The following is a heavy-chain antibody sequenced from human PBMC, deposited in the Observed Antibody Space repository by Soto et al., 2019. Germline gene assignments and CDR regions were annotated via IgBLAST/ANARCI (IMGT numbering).Heavy chain of an antibody. V-gene: IGHV4-34*02. CDR3: ARGSELWSLGD. D-gene: IGHD2-21*01. CDR1: GGSFSGFY. J-gene: IGHJ4*02. CDR2: INHSGIT. Sequence: QVQLKQWGAGLLKPSETLSLTCAVYGGSFSGFYWSWIRQPPGKGLEWIGEINHSGITNYSPSLTXXXXXXXXXXXXXXXXXXXXXXXADTAVYYCARGSELWSLGDWGQGTLVTVSS.